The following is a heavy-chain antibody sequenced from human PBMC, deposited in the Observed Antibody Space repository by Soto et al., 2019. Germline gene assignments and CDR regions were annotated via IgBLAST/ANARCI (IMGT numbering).Heavy chain of an antibody. Sequence: GGSLRLSCAVSGLTFSDYGMHWVRQPPGKGLEWVTVTSYDGSNKYYADSVRGRVTISRDNSKNTLYLQMNSLRAEDTAVYYCARDRSIAAADPFDYWGQGTLVTVSS. D-gene: IGHD6-13*01. V-gene: IGHV3-30*19. CDR3: ARDRSIAAADPFDY. J-gene: IGHJ4*02. CDR2: TSYDGSNK. CDR1: GLTFSDYG.